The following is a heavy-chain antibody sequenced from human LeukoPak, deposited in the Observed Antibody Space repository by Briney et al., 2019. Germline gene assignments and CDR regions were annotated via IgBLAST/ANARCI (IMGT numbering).Heavy chain of an antibody. J-gene: IGHJ6*03. CDR2: ISSSSSYI. CDR3: ARDQSGGCSSTSCYPPYYYYYYYMDV. CDR1: GFPFSSYS. Sequence: GGSLRLSCAASGFPFSSYSMNWVRQAPGKGLEWVSSISSSSSYIYYADSVKGRFTISRDNAKNSLYLQMNSLRAEDTAVYYCARDQSGGCSSTSCYPPYYYYYYYMDVWGKGTTVTVSS. D-gene: IGHD2-2*01. V-gene: IGHV3-21*01.